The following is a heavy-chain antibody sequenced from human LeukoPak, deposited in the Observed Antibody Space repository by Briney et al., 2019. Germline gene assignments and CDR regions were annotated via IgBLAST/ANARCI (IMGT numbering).Heavy chain of an antibody. CDR3: ARAQVVISGDAFDI. Sequence: PSETLSLTCTVSGGSISSGDYYWSWIRQPPGKGLEWIGYIYYSGSTYCNPSLKSRVTISVDTSKNQFSLKLSSVTAADTAVYYCARAQVVISGDAFDIWGQGTMVTVSS. CDR1: GGSISSGDYY. CDR2: IYYSGST. D-gene: IGHD3-22*01. J-gene: IGHJ3*02. V-gene: IGHV4-30-4*01.